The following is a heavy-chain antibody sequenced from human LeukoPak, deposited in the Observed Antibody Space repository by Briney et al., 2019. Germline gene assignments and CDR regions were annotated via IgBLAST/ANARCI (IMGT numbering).Heavy chain of an antibody. CDR2: INPNSGGT. V-gene: IGHV1-2*02. CDR3: ARDIGYDSSGYCYVFSRYYYYYMDV. CDR1: GYTFTGYY. Sequence: ASVKVSCKASGYTFTGYYMHWVRQAPGQGLEWMGWINPNSGGTNYAQKFQGRVTMTRDTSISTAYMELSRLRSDDTAVYYCARDIGYDSSGYCYVFSRYYYYYMDVWGKGTTVTVSS. J-gene: IGHJ6*03. D-gene: IGHD3-22*01.